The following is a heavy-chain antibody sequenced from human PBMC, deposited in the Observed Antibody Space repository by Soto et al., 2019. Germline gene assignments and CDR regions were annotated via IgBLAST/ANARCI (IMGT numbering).Heavy chain of an antibody. V-gene: IGHV1-18*01. Sequence: VQLVQSGAEVMEPGASVKVTCKASGYTCINFGITWVRQAPGQGLEWVGWNSTAKGFTTYGEKFQGRVTMTADTATNTAYIDLRSLNSHDTAVYYCARDRDCGTGRNCHPEWYFDYWGRGTLVTVSS. J-gene: IGHJ2*01. D-gene: IGHD2-15*01. CDR2: NSTAKGFT. CDR3: ARDRDCGTGRNCHPEWYFDY. CDR1: GYTCINFG.